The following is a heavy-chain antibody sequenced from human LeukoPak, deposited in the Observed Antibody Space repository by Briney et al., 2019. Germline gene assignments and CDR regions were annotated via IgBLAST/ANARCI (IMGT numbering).Heavy chain of an antibody. CDR1: GFTFSSYS. Sequence: GGSLRLSCAASGFTFSSYSMNWVRQAPGKGLEWVSSISSSSSCIYYADSVKGRFTISRDNAKNSLYLQMNSLRAEDTAVYYCARVSGYSNYFDYWGQGTLVTVSS. V-gene: IGHV3-21*01. CDR3: ARVSGYSNYFDY. D-gene: IGHD4-11*01. J-gene: IGHJ4*02. CDR2: ISSSSSCI.